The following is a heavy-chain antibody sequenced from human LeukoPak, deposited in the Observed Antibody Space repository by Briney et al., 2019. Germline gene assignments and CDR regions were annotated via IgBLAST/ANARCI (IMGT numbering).Heavy chain of an antibody. J-gene: IGHJ5*02. CDR2: INDSGST. CDR1: GGSFSGYQ. V-gene: IGHV4-34*01. CDR3: ARGGRQWLIYLWFDP. Sequence: SETLSLTCAVYGGSFSGYQWTWIRQPPGKGLEWIGEINDSGSTNYNPSLKSRVTISVDTSKNQFSLILSSVSAADTAVYYCARGGRQWLIYLWFDPWGQGTRVTVSS. D-gene: IGHD6-19*01.